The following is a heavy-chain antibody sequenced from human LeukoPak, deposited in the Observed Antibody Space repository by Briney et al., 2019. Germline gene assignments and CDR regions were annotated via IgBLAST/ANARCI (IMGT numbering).Heavy chain of an antibody. J-gene: IGHJ4*02. CDR2: ISWDGGST. CDR1: GFTFDDYA. V-gene: IGHV3-43D*03. D-gene: IGHD3-10*01. Sequence: PGGSLRLSCAASGFTFDDYAMHWVRQAPGKGLEWVSLISWDGGSTYYADSVKGRFTISRDNSKNSLYLQMNSLRAEDTALYYCAKDYGSGPHLPTPWGHFDYWGQGTLVTVSS. CDR3: AKDYGSGPHLPTPWGHFDY.